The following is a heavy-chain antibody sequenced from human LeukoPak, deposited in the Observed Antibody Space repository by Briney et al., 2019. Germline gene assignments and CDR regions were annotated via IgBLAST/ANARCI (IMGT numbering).Heavy chain of an antibody. D-gene: IGHD2-2*01. CDR3: ARHVHCSSTSCFGMDV. J-gene: IGHJ6*02. V-gene: IGHV5-51*01. CDR2: IYPGDSDT. CDR1: GYSFTSYW. Sequence: GESLKISCKGSGYSFTSYWIGWVRQMPGKGLEWMGIIYPGDSDTRYSPSFQGQVTISADKPISTAYLQWSSLKASDTAMYYCARHVHCSSTSCFGMDVWGQGTTVTVSS.